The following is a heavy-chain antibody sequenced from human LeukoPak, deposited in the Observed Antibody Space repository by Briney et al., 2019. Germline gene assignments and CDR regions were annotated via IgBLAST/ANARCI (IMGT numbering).Heavy chain of an antibody. CDR1: GYSISSGYY. CDR3: ARDSAQSGDWFDP. CDR2: IYHSGST. J-gene: IGHJ5*02. D-gene: IGHD3-10*01. Sequence: SETLSLTCTVSGYSISSGYYWSWIRQPPGKGLEWIGYIYHSGSTYYNPSLKSRVTISVDRSKNQFSLKLSSVTAADTAVYYCARDSAQSGDWFDPWGQGTLVTVSS. V-gene: IGHV4-38-2*02.